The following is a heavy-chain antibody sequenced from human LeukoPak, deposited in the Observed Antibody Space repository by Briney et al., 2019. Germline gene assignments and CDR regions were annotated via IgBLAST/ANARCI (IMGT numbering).Heavy chain of an antibody. Sequence: SVKVSWKASGVTFSSYTINWVRQAPGQGLVWMGRIIAILGIANYAQKFQGRVTSTEDKSTSTDYMELSSLRSEDTAVYYCASVGCSSTSCHGEYYYYMDVWGKGTTVTVSS. V-gene: IGHV1-69*02. CDR2: IIAILGIA. CDR1: GVTFSSYT. J-gene: IGHJ6*03. CDR3: ASVGCSSTSCHGEYYYYMDV. D-gene: IGHD2-2*01.